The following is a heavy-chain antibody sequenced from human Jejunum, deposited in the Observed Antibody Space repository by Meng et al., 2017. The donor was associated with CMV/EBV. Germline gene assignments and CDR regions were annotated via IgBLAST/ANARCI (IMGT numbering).Heavy chain of an antibody. V-gene: IGHV4-39*07. CDR3: AADISTAWFYF. D-gene: IGHD2-2*01. CDR1: GDSISSGRHF. CDR2: VHYTETT. J-gene: IGHJ4*02. Sequence: QVQLQESGPGLVKPPETLSPTCTVSGDSISSGRHFWGWIRQAPGKGLEWIATVHYTETTHYNPSLKSRITISVDTSKNQISLKVNSVTAADTAMYYCAADISTAWFYFWGQGSLVTVSS.